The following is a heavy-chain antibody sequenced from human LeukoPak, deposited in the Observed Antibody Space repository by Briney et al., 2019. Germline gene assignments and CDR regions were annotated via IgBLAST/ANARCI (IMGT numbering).Heavy chain of an antibody. CDR3: ARTVTHG. CDR2: FSGSGGNT. J-gene: IGHJ4*02. CDR1: GFTFSSYP. Sequence: GGSLRLSCAASGFTFSSYPMSWVRQAPGKGLEWVSTFSGSGGNTYYADSVKGRFTISRDNSKNTLYLQMNSLRAEDTAVYYCARTVTHGWGQGTLVTVSS. V-gene: IGHV3-23*01. D-gene: IGHD4-17*01.